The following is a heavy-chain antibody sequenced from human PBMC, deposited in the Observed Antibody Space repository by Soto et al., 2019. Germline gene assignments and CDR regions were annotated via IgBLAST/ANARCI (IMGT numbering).Heavy chain of an antibody. CDR3: ARIQKGHYYGSGSYPLGYYYYGMDV. J-gene: IGHJ6*02. D-gene: IGHD3-10*01. V-gene: IGHV4-34*01. CDR1: GGSFSGYY. CDR2: INHSGST. Sequence: PSETLSLTCAVYGGSFSGYYWSWIRQPPGKGLEWIGEINHSGSTNYNPSLKSRVTISVDTSKNQFSLKLSSVTAADTAVYYCARIQKGHYYGSGSYPLGYYYYGMDVWGQGTTVT.